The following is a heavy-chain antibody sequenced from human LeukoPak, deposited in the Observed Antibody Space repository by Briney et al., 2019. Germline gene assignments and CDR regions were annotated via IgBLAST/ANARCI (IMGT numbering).Heavy chain of an antibody. J-gene: IGHJ5*02. V-gene: IGHV3-23*01. CDR2: ISGSGGST. D-gene: IGHD2-21*02. CDR1: GVIFSCDG. Sequence: PGGSLRLSCAASGVIFSCDGMSWVRQAPGKGLEWGSAISGSGGSTYYADSVKGRFTISRDNSKNTLCLQMNSLRAEDTAVYYCAKCVVVTAIEYNWFDPWGQGTLVTVSS. CDR3: AKCVVVTAIEYNWFDP.